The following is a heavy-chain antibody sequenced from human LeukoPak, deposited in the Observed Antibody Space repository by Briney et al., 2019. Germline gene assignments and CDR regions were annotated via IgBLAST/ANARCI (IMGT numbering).Heavy chain of an antibody. V-gene: IGHV3-21*01. Sequence: GGSLRLSCAASGFTFSSYSMNWVRQAPGKGLEWVSSISSSSSYIYYAGSVKGRFTISRDNAKNSLYLQMNSLRAEDTAVYYCARDLGPIAAAGTGVNYWGQGTLVTVSS. CDR3: ARDLGPIAAAGTGVNY. CDR2: ISSSSSYI. CDR1: GFTFSSYS. J-gene: IGHJ4*02. D-gene: IGHD6-13*01.